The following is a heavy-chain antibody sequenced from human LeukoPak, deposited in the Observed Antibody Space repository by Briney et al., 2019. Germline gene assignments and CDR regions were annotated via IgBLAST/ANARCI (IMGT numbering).Heavy chain of an antibody. CDR2: IYSGGST. Sequence: PGGSLRLSCAASGFTVSSNYMSWVRQAPGKGLEWVSVIYSGGSTYYADSVKGRFTISRDNSKNTLYLQMNSLRAEDTAVYYCAKDHRIFGYQLLPHGWGQGTLVTVSS. V-gene: IGHV3-53*05. CDR1: GFTVSSNY. D-gene: IGHD2-2*01. J-gene: IGHJ4*02. CDR3: AKDHRIFGYQLLPHG.